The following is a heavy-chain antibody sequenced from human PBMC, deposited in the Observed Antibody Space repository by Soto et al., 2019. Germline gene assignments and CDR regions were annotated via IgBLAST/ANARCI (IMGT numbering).Heavy chain of an antibody. CDR3: AKDKDFWSGYYSHFDY. CDR2: IIPSGGST. Sequence: GGSLRLSCAASGFTFINYAMSWVRQAPGKGLEWVSTIIPSGGSTYYADSVKGRFTLSRDNSKNTLYLQMNSLRGEDTAVYYCAKDKDFWSGYYSHFDYWGQGTLVTVSS. D-gene: IGHD3-3*01. J-gene: IGHJ4*02. CDR1: GFTFINYA. V-gene: IGHV3-23*01.